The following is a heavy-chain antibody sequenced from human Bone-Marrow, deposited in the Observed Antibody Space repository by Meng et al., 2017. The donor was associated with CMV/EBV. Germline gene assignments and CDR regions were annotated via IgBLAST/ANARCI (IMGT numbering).Heavy chain of an antibody. J-gene: IGHJ6*02. CDR1: GGSISSYY. V-gene: IGHV4-59*01. CDR3: ARERGYYYGMDA. CDR2: IYYSGST. Sequence: SETLSLTCTVSGGSISSYYWSWIRQPPGKGLEWIGYIYYSGSTNYNPSLKSRVTISVDTSKNQFSLKLSSVTAADTAVYYCARERGYYYGMDAWGQGTTVTVSS.